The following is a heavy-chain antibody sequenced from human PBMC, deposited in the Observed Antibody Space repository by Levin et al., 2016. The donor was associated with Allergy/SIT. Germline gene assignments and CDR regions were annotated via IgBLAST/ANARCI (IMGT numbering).Heavy chain of an antibody. Sequence: ASVKVSCKASGYTFTGYYMHWVRQAPGQGLEWMGWINPNSGGTNYAQKFQGWVTMTRDTSISTAYMELSRLRSDDTAVYYCARSDPVPDYDFWSGYYRTGPVQYGMDVWGQGTTVTVSS. CDR1: GYTFTGYY. D-gene: IGHD3-3*01. CDR2: INPNSGGT. V-gene: IGHV1-2*04. CDR3: ARSDPVPDYDFWSGYYRTGPVQYGMDV. J-gene: IGHJ6*02.